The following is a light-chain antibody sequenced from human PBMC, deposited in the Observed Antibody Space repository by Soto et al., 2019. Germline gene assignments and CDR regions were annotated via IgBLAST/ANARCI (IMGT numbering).Light chain of an antibody. Sequence: EIVMTQSPATLSVSPGERATLSCRASQNIGSYLAWYQQKPGQAPRLLIYGPSTRATGLPARFSSSGSGTDFTLTISSLQSEDFAVYYCQQYNNWPRTFGQGTNLEIK. V-gene: IGKV3-15*01. J-gene: IGKJ2*01. CDR2: GPS. CDR1: QNIGSY. CDR3: QQYNNWPRT.